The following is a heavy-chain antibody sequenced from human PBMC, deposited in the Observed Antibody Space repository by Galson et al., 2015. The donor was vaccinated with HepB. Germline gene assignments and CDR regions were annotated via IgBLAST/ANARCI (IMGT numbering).Heavy chain of an antibody. J-gene: IGHJ4*02. V-gene: IGHV5-51*01. CDR1: GYSFTSYW. D-gene: IGHD6-13*01. CDR2: IYPGDSDT. Sequence: QSGAEVKKPGESLKISCKGSGYSFTSYWIGWVRQMPGKGLEWMGIIYPGDSDTRYSQSFQGQVTISADKSISTAYLQWSSLKASGTAMYYCAKQRDDSSRPFDYWGQGTLATVSS. CDR3: AKQRDDSSRPFDY.